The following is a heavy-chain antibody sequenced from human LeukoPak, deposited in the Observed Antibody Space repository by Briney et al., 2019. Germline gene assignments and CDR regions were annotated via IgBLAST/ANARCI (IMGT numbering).Heavy chain of an antibody. CDR2: ISAYNGNT. J-gene: IGHJ4*02. D-gene: IGHD4-17*01. V-gene: IGHV1-18*01. Sequence: ASVKVSCKASGYTFTAYGISWVRQAPGQGLEWMGWISAYNGNTNYAQKFQDRVTMTTDTSTSTAYMELRSLRSDGTAVYYCARARRGGDYDSYFDYWGQGTLVTVSS. CDR3: ARARRGGDYDSYFDY. CDR1: GYTFTAYG.